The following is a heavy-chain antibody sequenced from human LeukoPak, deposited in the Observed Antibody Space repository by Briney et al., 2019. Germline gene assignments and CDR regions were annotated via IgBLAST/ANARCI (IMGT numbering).Heavy chain of an antibody. CDR2: VSSRGDNT. J-gene: IGHJ4*02. CDR3: AKRLSASDWFEVDY. D-gene: IGHD3-9*01. V-gene: IGHV3-23*01. CDR1: GFTFSNYA. Sequence: GGSLRLSCAASGFTFSNYAMTWVRQAPGKGLEWVSLVSSRGDNTYYADSVKGRFTISRDNSKYTLSLQMNSLRAEDTAVYYCAKRLSASDWFEVDYWGQGTLVTVSS.